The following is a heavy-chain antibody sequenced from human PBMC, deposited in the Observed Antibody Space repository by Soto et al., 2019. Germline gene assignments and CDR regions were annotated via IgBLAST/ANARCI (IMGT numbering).Heavy chain of an antibody. D-gene: IGHD3-22*01. V-gene: IGHV4-59*01. J-gene: IGHJ4*02. CDR2: IYYSGST. Sequence: PSETLSLTCTVSGGSISSYYWSWIRQPPGKGLEWIGYIYYSGSTNYNPSLKSRVTISVDTSKNQFSLKLSSVTAADTAVYYCARGGYYYVPDYWGQGTLVTVSS. CDR1: GGSISSYY. CDR3: ARGGYYYVPDY.